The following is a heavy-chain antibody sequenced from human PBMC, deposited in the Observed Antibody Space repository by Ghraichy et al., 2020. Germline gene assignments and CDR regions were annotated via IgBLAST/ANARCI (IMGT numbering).Heavy chain of an antibody. CDR2: ISYDGSNK. J-gene: IGHJ4*02. Sequence: GGSLRLSCAASGFTFSSYGMHWVRQAPGKGLEWVAAISYDGSNKYYADSVKGRFTISRDNSKNTLYLQMNSLRAEDTAVYYCAKENKYYYDSSGYYFDYWGQGTLVTVSS. V-gene: IGHV3-30*18. CDR3: AKENKYYYDSSGYYFDY. D-gene: IGHD3-22*01. CDR1: GFTFSSYG.